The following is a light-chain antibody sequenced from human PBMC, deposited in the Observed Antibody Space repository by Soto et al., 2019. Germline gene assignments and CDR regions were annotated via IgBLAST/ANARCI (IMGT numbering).Light chain of an antibody. CDR2: GNS. V-gene: IGLV1-40*01. J-gene: IGLJ1*01. Sequence: QSVLTQPPSVSGAPGQRVTISCTWSSSNIGAGYDVHWYQQLPGTAPKLLIYGNSNRPSGVPDRFSGSKSGTSASLPITGLQAEDEADYYCQTYDSSLSGSNVFGTGTKLTVL. CDR3: QTYDSSLSGSNV. CDR1: SSNIGAGYD.